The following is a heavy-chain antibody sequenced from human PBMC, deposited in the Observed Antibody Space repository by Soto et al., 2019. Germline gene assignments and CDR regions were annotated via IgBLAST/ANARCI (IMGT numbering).Heavy chain of an antibody. J-gene: IGHJ1*01. V-gene: IGHV3-21*04. CDR1: GFNFSSYT. CDR3: AKDAMYSSSWSRMGGTEYFQH. D-gene: IGHD6-13*01. CDR2: ISSSSRYI. Sequence: PGGSLRLSCAASGFNFSSYTMNWVRQAPGKGLEWVSSISSSSRYIYYADSVKGRFTISRDDAKNSLYLQMNSLRAEDTAVYYCAKDAMYSSSWSRMGGTEYFQHWGQGTLVTVSS.